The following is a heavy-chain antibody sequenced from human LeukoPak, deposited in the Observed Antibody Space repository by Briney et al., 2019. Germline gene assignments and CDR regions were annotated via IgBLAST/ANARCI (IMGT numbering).Heavy chain of an antibody. CDR2: INSDGSSA. J-gene: IGHJ4*02. CDR3: ARVYGVLGSRDQQLMH. D-gene: IGHD6-13*01. CDR1: GFTFSDYW. Sequence: GGSLRLSCAASGFTFSDYWIHWVRQAPGKGLVWVSHINSDGSSATYADSVKGRLTISRDNAKNTVYLQMNSLRAEDTAVYYCARVYGVLGSRDQQLMHWGQGTLVTVSS. V-gene: IGHV3-74*01.